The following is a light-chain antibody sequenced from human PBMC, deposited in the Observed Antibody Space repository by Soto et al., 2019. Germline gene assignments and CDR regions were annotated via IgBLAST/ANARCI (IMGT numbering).Light chain of an antibody. CDR1: RRVSSDY. CDR3: LQPGSPPYT. CDR2: GAS. J-gene: IGKJ2*01. Sequence: EVVLTQSPGTLSLSPGDTATLSCRTSRRVSSDYLAWYQQKPGQAPRLLIYGASSRATDIPDRFSGGGSGIDFTFSISRLEPEDFAVYYCLQPGSPPYTFGQGTKLEI. V-gene: IGKV3-20*01.